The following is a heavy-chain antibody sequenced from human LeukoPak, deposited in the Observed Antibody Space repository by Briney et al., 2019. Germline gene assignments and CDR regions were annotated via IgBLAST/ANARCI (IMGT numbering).Heavy chain of an antibody. V-gene: IGHV3-23*01. CDR2: ITGGGDTT. D-gene: IGHD3-9*01. Sequence: GGSLRLSCAASGFTFRSYAMTWVRQAPGKGLEWVSAITGGGDTTYYADSVKGRFTISRDNSKNTRYLQMDKRRAEDTAIYYCAKAANYGILTGYYLDYWGQGTLVTVSS. CDR3: AKAANYGILTGYYLDY. J-gene: IGHJ4*02. CDR1: GFTFRSYA.